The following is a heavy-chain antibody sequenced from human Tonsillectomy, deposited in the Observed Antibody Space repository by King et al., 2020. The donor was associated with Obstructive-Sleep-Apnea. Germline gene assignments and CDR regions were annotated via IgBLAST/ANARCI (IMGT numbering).Heavy chain of an antibody. V-gene: IGHV4-31*03. D-gene: IGHD2-8*01. Sequence: ESGPGLVKPSQSLSLTCTVSGDTINSPTDYWIWIRQRPGKGLEWIGDIYHTGNTHYNPSLKSRVVISLDASRNQFSLKLHPVTAADTAVYFCAKERAYCTHGVCSYYYGIDVWGQGTTVIVSS. J-gene: IGHJ6*02. CDR3: AKERAYCTHGVCSYYYGIDV. CDR2: IYHTGNT. CDR1: GDTINSPTDY.